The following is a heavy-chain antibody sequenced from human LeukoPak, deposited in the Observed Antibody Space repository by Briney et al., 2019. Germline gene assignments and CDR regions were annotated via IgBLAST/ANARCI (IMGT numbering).Heavy chain of an antibody. D-gene: IGHD1-20*01. CDR3: AGYNFDSSYYYYGMDV. Sequence: SETLSLTCAVYGGSFSGYYWSWIRQPPGKGLEWIGEINHSGSTNYNPSLKSRVTISVDTSKNQFFLKLSSVTAADTAVYYCAGYNFDSSYYYYGMDVWGQGTTVTVSS. CDR2: INHSGST. CDR1: GGSFSGYY. V-gene: IGHV4-34*01. J-gene: IGHJ6*02.